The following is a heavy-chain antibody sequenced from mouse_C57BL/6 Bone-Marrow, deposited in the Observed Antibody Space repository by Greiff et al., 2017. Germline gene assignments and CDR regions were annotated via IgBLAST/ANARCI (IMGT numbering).Heavy chain of an antibody. J-gene: IGHJ2*01. Sequence: VQLQQSGAELAKPGASVKLSCKASGYTFTSYWLHWVKQRPGQGLEWIGYINPSSGYTKYNQKFKDKATLTADKSSSTAYMQLSSLTYEDSAVYYCARDIYYDYDWVDYWGQGTTLTVSS. CDR2: INPSSGYT. CDR3: ARDIYYDYDWVDY. V-gene: IGHV1-7*01. D-gene: IGHD2-4*01. CDR1: GYTFTSYW.